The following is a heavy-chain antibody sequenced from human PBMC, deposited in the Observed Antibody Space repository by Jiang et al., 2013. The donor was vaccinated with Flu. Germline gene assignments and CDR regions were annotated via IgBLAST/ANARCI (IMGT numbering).Heavy chain of an antibody. CDR2: IYPGDSDT. V-gene: IGHV5-51*01. J-gene: IGHJ4*02. CDR3: ARQKYCSSTSCYGSPDY. D-gene: IGHD2-2*01. CDR1: GYSFTSYW. Sequence: GSGYSFTSYWIGWVRQMPGKGLEWMGIIYPGDSDTRYSPSFQGQVTISADKSISTAYLQWSSLKASDTAMYYCARQKYCSSTSCYGSPDYWGQGTLVTVSS.